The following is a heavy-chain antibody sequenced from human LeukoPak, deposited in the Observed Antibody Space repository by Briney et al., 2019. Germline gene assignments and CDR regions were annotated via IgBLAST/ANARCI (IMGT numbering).Heavy chain of an antibody. Sequence: PSETLSLTCTVSGGSISSYYWSWIRQPPGKGLEWIGYIYYSGSTNYNPSLKSRVTISVDTSKNQFSLKLSSVTAADTAVYYCARGFYYARSGPLYFQHWGQGTLVTVSS. V-gene: IGHV4-59*01. CDR3: ARGFYYARSGPLYFQH. CDR2: IYYSGST. J-gene: IGHJ1*01. D-gene: IGHD3-22*01. CDR1: GGSISSYY.